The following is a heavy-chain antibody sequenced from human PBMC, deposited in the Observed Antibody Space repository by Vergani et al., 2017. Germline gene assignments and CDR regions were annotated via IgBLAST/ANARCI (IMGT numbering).Heavy chain of an antibody. V-gene: IGHV4-61*02. CDR1: GVSMQSGSFY. CDR2: VYPSGTT. J-gene: IGHJ5*02. Sequence: QVQLHESGPGLVKPSETLSLICSVSGVSMQSGSFYWTWLRQTAERRLEWVVRVYPSGTTNYNPSLNGRVTIFVDQSKTLFFLRLNSVTAADTAVYYCARGGTRTDWFDPWGQGTLVTVSS. D-gene: IGHD3/OR15-3a*01. CDR3: ARGGTRTDWFDP.